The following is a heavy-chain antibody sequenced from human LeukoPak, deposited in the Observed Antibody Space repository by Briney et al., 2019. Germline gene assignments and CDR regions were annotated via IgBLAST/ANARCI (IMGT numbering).Heavy chain of an antibody. Sequence: SETLSLACTVSGGSISSYYWSWIRQPPGKGLEWIGYIYYSGSTNYNPSLKSRVTISVDTSKNQFSLKLSSVTAADTAVYYCARTYSGSYYLFWFDPWGQGTLVTVSS. CDR3: ARTYSGSYYLFWFDP. D-gene: IGHD1-26*01. J-gene: IGHJ5*02. CDR2: IYYSGST. V-gene: IGHV4-59*01. CDR1: GGSISSYY.